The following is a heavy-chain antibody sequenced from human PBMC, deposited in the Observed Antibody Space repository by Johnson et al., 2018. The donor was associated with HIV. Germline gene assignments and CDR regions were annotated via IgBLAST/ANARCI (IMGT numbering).Heavy chain of an antibody. CDR2: IWFDGTNK. Sequence: QEKLVESGGDVVQPGRSLRLSCTASGFTFSSYWMSWVRQAPGKGLEWVAVIWFDGTNKYYADSVKGRFTISRDNSKNTLYLQMNSLRAADTAVYYCATARDGYNYNWGAFDIWGQGTVVTVSS. V-gene: IGHV3-33*08. J-gene: IGHJ3*02. CDR3: ATARDGYNYNWGAFDI. CDR1: GFTFSSYW. D-gene: IGHD5-24*01.